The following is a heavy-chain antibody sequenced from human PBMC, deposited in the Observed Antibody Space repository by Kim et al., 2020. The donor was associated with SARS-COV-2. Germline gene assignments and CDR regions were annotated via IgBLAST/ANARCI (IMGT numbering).Heavy chain of an antibody. V-gene: IGHV4-4*07. J-gene: IGHJ4*02. D-gene: IGHD1-26*01. CDR3: ARDDVDVVGPTR. CDR1: GGSISNYY. CDR2: IYFTGTT. Sequence: SETLSLTCSVSGGSISNYYCYWIRQPAGKGLEWIGRIYFTGTTNYSPSLKTRITISVDTSKNQCSLKLRSVTAADTAVYYCARDDVDVVGPTRWGQGTLVTVS.